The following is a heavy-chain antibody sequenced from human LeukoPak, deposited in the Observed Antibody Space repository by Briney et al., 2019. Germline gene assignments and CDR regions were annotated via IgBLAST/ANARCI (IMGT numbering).Heavy chain of an antibody. J-gene: IGHJ5*02. CDR1: EYTFTGYY. CDR2: INPNSGGT. D-gene: IGHD6-19*01. CDR3: AKNLGAVAATNWFDP. V-gene: IGHV1-2*02. Sequence: ASVKVSCKASEYTFTGYYLHWVRQAPGQGLEWMGWINPNSGGTNYAQKFQGRVTMTRDTSITTAYMELSRLRSDDTAVYYCAKNLGAVAATNWFDPWGQGTLVTVSS.